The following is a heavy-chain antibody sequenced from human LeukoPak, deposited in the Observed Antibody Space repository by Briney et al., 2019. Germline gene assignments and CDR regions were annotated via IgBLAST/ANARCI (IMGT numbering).Heavy chain of an antibody. CDR2: IYTSGST. CDR3: ARGTVAAYNWFDP. V-gene: IGHV4-61*02. Sequence: SQTLSLTCTVSGGSMRRGNYYWRWIPQSAGKGLEWIERIYTSGSTNYNPSLKSRVTISVDTSKNQFSLTLSSVTAADTAVYYCARGTVAAYNWFDPWGQGTLVTVSS. J-gene: IGHJ5*02. D-gene: IGHD4-23*01. CDR1: GGSMRRGNYY.